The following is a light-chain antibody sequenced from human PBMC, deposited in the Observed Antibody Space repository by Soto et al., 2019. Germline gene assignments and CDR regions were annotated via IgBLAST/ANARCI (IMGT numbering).Light chain of an antibody. CDR3: QKYSSVIN. CDR2: AAA. J-gene: IGKJ5*01. Sequence: DIQMTQSPSSLSASVGDRVTITYRATQGISNFLAWYQQNPGKVPKLLISAAATLQSGVPSRFSGSGYGPDFTLTITSLQPEDVATYFCQKYSSVINFGQGTRLESK. CDR1: QGISNF. V-gene: IGKV1-27*01.